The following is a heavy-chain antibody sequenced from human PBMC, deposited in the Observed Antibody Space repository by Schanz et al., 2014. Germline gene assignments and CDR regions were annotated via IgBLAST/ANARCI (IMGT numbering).Heavy chain of an antibody. V-gene: IGHV3-15*01. D-gene: IGHD3-22*01. CDR3: SQDWHLDSSGNSXXXX. J-gene: IGHJ4*02. CDR2: IKRTSDGGTR. Sequence: VQLEESGGGVVRPGGSLRLSCVASGFSFSGFAVHWVRQAPGKGLEWVGHIKRTSDGGTRDNAPLKGRFIVSRDDSXXXXXLQMNSLEIEXXXXXXXSQDWHLDSSGNSXXXXWGQGTLVTVSS. CDR1: GFSFSGFA.